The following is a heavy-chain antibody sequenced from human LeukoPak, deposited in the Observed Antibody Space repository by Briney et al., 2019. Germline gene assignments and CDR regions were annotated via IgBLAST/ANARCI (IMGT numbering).Heavy chain of an antibody. CDR1: GGSISSSSYY. CDR3: ARTYGDYSSAFDY. V-gene: IGHV4-39*07. CDR2: IYYSGTT. D-gene: IGHD4-17*01. J-gene: IGHJ4*02. Sequence: SETLSLTCIVSGGSISSSSYYWGWIRQPPGKGLEWIGCIYYSGTTYYNPSLRSRVTISVDTSKNQFSLKLSSVTAADTAVYYCARTYGDYSSAFDYWGQGALVTVSS.